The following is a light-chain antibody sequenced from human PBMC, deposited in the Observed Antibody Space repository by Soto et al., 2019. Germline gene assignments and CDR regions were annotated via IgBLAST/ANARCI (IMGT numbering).Light chain of an antibody. V-gene: IGKV3-15*01. CDR1: QSVSTN. J-gene: IGKJ2*01. CDR2: GSS. Sequence: EIVMTQSPAALSVSPGDRATLSCRASQSVSTNLAWYQQRPGQAPRLPIYGSSTRATGIPARFSGSGSGTEFTLTISSLQSEDFEVYYCQQSNGWPRTFGQGTKLEIK. CDR3: QQSNGWPRT.